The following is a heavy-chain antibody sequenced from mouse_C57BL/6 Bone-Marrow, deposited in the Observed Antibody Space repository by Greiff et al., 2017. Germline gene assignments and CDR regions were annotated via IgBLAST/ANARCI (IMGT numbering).Heavy chain of an antibody. J-gene: IGHJ3*01. D-gene: IGHD1-1*01. CDR1: GYTFTNYW. V-gene: IGHV1-63*01. Sequence: VQLQESGAELVRPGTSVTMSCKASGYTFTNYWIGWAKQRPGHGLEWIGDIYPGGGYTNYNEKFKGKATLTADKASSTAYMQFSSLTSEDSAIYYCARYYYGFAYWGQGTLVTVSA. CDR3: ARYYYGFAY. CDR2: IYPGGGYT.